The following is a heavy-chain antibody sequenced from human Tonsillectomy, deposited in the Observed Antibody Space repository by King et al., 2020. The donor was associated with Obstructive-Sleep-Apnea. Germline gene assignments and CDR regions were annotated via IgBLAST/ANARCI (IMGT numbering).Heavy chain of an antibody. CDR1: GGSISSSTYS. V-gene: IGHV4-39*01. J-gene: IGHJ4*02. D-gene: IGHD3-22*01. CDR2: IHYRGST. Sequence: QLQESGPGLVKPSETLSLTCIVSGGSISSSTYSWGWIRQPPGKGLEWIGSIHYRGSTYYNPSLKSRVSISVDTSKNQFSLKGRSGTAADTAVYYCARLKITTPYHYDSGGYYPPKYYLDYWGQGTLVTVSS. CDR3: ARLKITTPYHYDSGGYYPPKYYLDY.